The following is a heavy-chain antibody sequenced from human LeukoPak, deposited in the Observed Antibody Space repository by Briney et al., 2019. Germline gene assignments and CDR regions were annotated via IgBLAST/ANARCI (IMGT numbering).Heavy chain of an antibody. D-gene: IGHD1-1*01. Sequence: SETLSLTCAVSGGSISSNNWWIWVRQSPEKGLEWIGQIYHDGSTNYNPSLKSRVTISMDKSKNQLSLKLNFVTAADTAVYYCARDRGGYTYSHDYWGQGTLVTVSS. V-gene: IGHV4-4*02. CDR3: ARDRGGYTYSHDY. CDR1: GGSISSNNW. J-gene: IGHJ4*02. CDR2: IYHDGST.